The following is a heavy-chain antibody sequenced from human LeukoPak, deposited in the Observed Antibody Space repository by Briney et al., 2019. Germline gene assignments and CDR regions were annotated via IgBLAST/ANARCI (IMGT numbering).Heavy chain of an antibody. CDR2: INPSGGST. J-gene: IGHJ6*03. D-gene: IGHD6-6*01. CDR1: GYTFTSYY. Sequence: ASVKVSCKASGYTFTSYYIHWVRQAPGQGLEWMGVINPSGGSTSYAQKFQGRVTLTRDTSTSTVYMELSSLRSEDTAVYYCARRPTYYYYMDVWGKGTTVTVSS. V-gene: IGHV1-46*01. CDR3: ARRPTYYYYMDV.